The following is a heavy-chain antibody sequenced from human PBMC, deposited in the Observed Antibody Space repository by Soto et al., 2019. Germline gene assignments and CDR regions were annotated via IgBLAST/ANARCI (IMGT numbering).Heavy chain of an antibody. J-gene: IGHJ4*02. CDR3: ARETGVVSMIVLVRAGLDY. CDR2: ISYDGSNK. V-gene: IGHV3-30-3*01. D-gene: IGHD3-22*01. Sequence: QVQLVESGGGVVQPGRSLRLSCAASGFTFSSYAMHWVRQAPGKGLEWVAVISYDGSNKYYADSVKGRFTISRDNSKNTLYLQMNSLRAEDTAVYYCARETGVVSMIVLVRAGLDYWGQGTLVTVSS. CDR1: GFTFSSYA.